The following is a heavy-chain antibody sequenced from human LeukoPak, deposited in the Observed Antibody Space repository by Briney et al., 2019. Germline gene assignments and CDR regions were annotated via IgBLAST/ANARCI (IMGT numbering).Heavy chain of an antibody. CDR1: GGSISSYY. Sequence: PSETLSLTCTVSGGSISSYYWSWIRQPPGKGLEWIGYIYYSGTTNYNPSLKSRVTISVDTSKNQFSLKLSSVTAADTAVYYCARSVVADKPHALWGQGTLVTVSS. V-gene: IGHV4-59*01. CDR2: IYYSGTT. D-gene: IGHD2-15*01. J-gene: IGHJ4*02. CDR3: ARSVVADKPHAL.